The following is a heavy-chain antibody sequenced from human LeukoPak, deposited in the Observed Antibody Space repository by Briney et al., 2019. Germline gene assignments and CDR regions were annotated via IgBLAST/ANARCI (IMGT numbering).Heavy chain of an antibody. J-gene: IGHJ3*02. CDR1: GFTFDDYD. CDR3: AKDIAAAGTDAFDI. D-gene: IGHD6-13*01. Sequence: GRSLRLSCAASGFTFDDYDMHWVRQAPGKGLEWVSGISWNSGSIGYADSVKGRFTISRDNAKNSLYLQMNSLRAEDMALYYCAKDIAAAGTDAFDIWGQGTMVTVSS. CDR2: ISWNSGSI. V-gene: IGHV3-9*03.